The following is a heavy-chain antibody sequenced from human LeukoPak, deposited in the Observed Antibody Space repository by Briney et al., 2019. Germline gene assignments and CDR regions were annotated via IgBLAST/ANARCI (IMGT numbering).Heavy chain of an antibody. Sequence: SETLSVTCTVSGVSISNHYFYLAWIRQPPGKGLELIGYVHHIGSNYHNSSLKSEATIPAGTSHNQLFLSLTAVTAAYTHGYYCATLGLLRGAGFNLATHFDYWGQGTLVAVSS. D-gene: IGHD1-26*01. CDR2: VHHIGSN. J-gene: IGHJ4*02. V-gene: IGHV4-39*07. CDR3: ATLGLLRGAGFNLATHFDY. CDR1: GVSISNHYFY.